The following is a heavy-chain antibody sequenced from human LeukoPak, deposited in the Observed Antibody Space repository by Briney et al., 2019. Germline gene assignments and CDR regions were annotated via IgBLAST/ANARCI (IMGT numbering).Heavy chain of an antibody. Sequence: GGSLRLSCAASGFTFDRFTIHWVRQTPGKGLEWVSLINRRGHTFYADSVKGRFTISRDNAKNSLYLQMNSLRAEDTAVYYCARDYGDYYYYYYYMDVWGKGTTVTVSS. CDR1: GFTFDRFT. V-gene: IGHV3-43*01. CDR3: ARDYGDYYYYYYYMDV. D-gene: IGHD4-17*01. J-gene: IGHJ6*03. CDR2: INRRGHT.